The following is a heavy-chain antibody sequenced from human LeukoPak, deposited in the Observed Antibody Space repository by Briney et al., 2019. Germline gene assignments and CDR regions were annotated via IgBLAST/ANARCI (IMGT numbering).Heavy chain of an antibody. CDR1: GYTFTGYY. V-gene: IGHV1-2*06. D-gene: IGHD6-6*01. Sequence: ASVKVSCKASGYTFTGYYMHWVRQAPGQGLEWMGRINPNSGGTNYAQKFQGRVTMTRDTSISTAYMELSRLRSDDTAVYYCARGHSSSVPNSFDYWGQGTLVTVSS. CDR2: INPNSGGT. J-gene: IGHJ4*02. CDR3: ARGHSSSVPNSFDY.